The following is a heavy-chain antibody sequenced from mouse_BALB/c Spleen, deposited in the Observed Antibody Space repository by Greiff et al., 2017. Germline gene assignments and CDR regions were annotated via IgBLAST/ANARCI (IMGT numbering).Heavy chain of an antibody. Sequence: QVQLQQSGAELVRLGTSVKISCKASGYTFTNYWLGWVQQRPGHGLEWIGDIYPGGGYTNYNEKFKGKATLTADTSSSTAYMQLSSLTSEDSAVYFCARSGGNYSAWFAYWGQGTLVTVSA. CDR2: IYPGGGYT. CDR3: ARSGGNYSAWFAY. V-gene: IGHV1-63*02. CDR1: GYTFTNYW. D-gene: IGHD2-1*01. J-gene: IGHJ3*01.